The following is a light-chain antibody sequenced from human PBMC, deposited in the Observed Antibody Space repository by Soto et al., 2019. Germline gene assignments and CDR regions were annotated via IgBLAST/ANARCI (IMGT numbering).Light chain of an antibody. Sequence: EIVLTQSPATLSLSPGEGATLSCRASQSIGYSLAWYQQKPGLAPRLLIFGASTRIPGIPARFSGSGSGTEFTLTISSLQSDDFAVYYCQQYNNWPAYSFGQGTKLEIK. CDR1: QSIGYS. J-gene: IGKJ2*01. CDR2: GAS. V-gene: IGKV3-15*01. CDR3: QQYNNWPAYS.